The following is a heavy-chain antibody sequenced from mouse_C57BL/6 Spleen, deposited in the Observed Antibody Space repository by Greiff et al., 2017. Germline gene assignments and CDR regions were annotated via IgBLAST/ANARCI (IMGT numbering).Heavy chain of an antibody. J-gene: IGHJ3*01. CDR3: ARSAELGVWFAD. CDR2: IRNKANGYTT. D-gene: IGHD4-1*01. Sequence: EVQRVESGGGLVQPGGSLSLSCAASGFTFTDYYMSWVRQPPGKALEWLGFIRNKANGYTTEYSASVKGRFTISRDNSQSILYLQMNALRAEDSATYYCARSAELGVWFADWGKGTLVTVSA. V-gene: IGHV7-3*01. CDR1: GFTFTDYY.